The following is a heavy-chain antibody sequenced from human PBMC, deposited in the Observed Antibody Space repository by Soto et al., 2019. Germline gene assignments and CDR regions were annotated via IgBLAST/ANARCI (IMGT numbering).Heavy chain of an antibody. J-gene: IGHJ3*02. V-gene: IGHV3-48*01. CDR1: GFTFSIYS. D-gene: IGHD1-26*01. Sequence: GGSLRLSCAASGFTFSIYSMNWVRQAPGKGLEWVSYIMPGSSHIYYADSVKGRFTISRDNAKNSLYLQMNSLRAADTAVYNRAIEKVGPPSVHFFDIGAQGTMVTFS. CDR2: IMPGSSHI. CDR3: AIEKVGPPSVHFFDI.